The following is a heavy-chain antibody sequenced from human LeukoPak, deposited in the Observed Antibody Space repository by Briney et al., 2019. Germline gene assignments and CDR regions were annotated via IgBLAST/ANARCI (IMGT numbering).Heavy chain of an antibody. J-gene: IGHJ5*02. V-gene: IGHV1-2*02. CDR3: ARVEELCSADSCGDWFDH. D-gene: IGHD3-22*01. CDR2: INPNNGGT. CDR1: AYTFFANY. Sequence: ASVKDTSKTSAYTFFANYRYRWLHAPGQGLEWMGWINPNNGGTKYAQKFQGRVTMTRDTSISTAYMELSSLRSDDTAVYYCARVEELCSADSCGDWFDHWGQGTLVTVSS.